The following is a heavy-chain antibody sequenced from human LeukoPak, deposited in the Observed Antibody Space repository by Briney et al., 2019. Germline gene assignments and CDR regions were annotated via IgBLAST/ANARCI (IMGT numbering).Heavy chain of an antibody. CDR3: AKKAYSRGSGADFDY. Sequence: GGSLRLSCAASGFTFSSYAMTWVRQAPGKGLEGVSTIGGSGDTTYYAASVKGRFTISRDNSRDTMYLQMNSLRADDTGVYYCAKKAYSRGSGADFDYWGQGTLVTVSS. CDR1: GFTFSSYA. D-gene: IGHD5-18*01. J-gene: IGHJ4*02. V-gene: IGHV3-23*01. CDR2: IGGSGDTT.